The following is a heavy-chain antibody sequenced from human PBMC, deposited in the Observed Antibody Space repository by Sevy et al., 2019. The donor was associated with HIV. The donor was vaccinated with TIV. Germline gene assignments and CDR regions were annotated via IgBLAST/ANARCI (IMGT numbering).Heavy chain of an antibody. J-gene: IGHJ3*02. CDR1: GFTFSSYA. Sequence: GGSLRLSCSASGFTFSSYAMHWVRQAPGKGLDYFSVFVSMGGSTYYEDSLKGRFTISRDNSKNTLYLQMSSLRAEDTAVYYCVKDGIAVAGNGTDSAFDIWGQWTMVTVSS. V-gene: IGHV3-64D*06. CDR3: VKDGIAVAGNGTDSAFDI. D-gene: IGHD6-19*01. CDR2: FVSMGGST.